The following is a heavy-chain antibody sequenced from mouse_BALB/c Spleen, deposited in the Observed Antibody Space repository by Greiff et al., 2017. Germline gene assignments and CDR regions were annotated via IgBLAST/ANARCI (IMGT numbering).Heavy chain of an antibody. CDR3: ARARDDGYYYFDY. V-gene: IGHV2-9*02. Sequence: VQVVESGPGLVAPSQSLSITCTVSGFSLTSYGVHWVRQPPGKGLEWLGVIWAGGSTNYNSALMSRLSISKDNSKSQVFLKMNSLQTDDTAMYYCARARDDGYYYFDYWGQGTTLTVSS. J-gene: IGHJ2*01. D-gene: IGHD2-3*01. CDR1: GFSLTSYG. CDR2: IWAGGST.